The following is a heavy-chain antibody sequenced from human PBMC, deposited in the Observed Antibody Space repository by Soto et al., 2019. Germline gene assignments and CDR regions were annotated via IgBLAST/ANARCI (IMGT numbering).Heavy chain of an antibody. CDR1: GFTFRSFT. D-gene: IGHD6-13*01. V-gene: IGHV3-21*01. CDR2: ISSSSAYI. CDR3: TRDASRDSSARGWFDP. J-gene: IGHJ5*02. Sequence: PGGSLRLSCAASGFTFRSFTMNWVRQAPGKGLEWVSTISSSSAYIYYTDALRGRFTISRDNAKNSLHLQMNSLRAEDTAVYYCTRDASRDSSARGWFDPWGPGNLVTVSS.